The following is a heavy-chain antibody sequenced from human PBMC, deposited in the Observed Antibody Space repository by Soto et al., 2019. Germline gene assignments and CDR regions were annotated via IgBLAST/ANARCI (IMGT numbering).Heavy chain of an antibody. J-gene: IGHJ6*03. CDR3: ARATTYYDFWSGYRLAQSEYYYMDV. CDR1: GGSISSSSYY. Sequence: PSETLSLTCTVSGGSISSSSYYWGWIRQPPGKGLEWIGSIYYSGSTYYNPSLKSRVTISVDTSKNQFSLKLSSVTAADTAVYYCARATTYYDFWSGYRLAQSEYYYMDVWGKGTTVTVSS. CDR2: IYYSGST. V-gene: IGHV4-39*07. D-gene: IGHD3-3*01.